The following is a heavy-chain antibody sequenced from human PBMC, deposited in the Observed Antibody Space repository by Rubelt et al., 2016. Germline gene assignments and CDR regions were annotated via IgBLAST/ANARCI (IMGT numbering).Heavy chain of an antibody. V-gene: IGHV1-69*01. CDR3: ARGTTPLDNWCDP. CDR1: GGTFSSYA. J-gene: IGHJ5*02. CDR2: IIPIFGTA. Sequence: QLQLVQSGAEVKKPGSSVKVSCTASGGTFSSYAISWVRQAPGQGLEWMGGIIPIFGTANYAQKFKGRVTISADESTSTAYMELGSLRSEESAVYYCARGTTPLDNWCDPWGQGTLVTVSS. D-gene: IGHD4-11*01.